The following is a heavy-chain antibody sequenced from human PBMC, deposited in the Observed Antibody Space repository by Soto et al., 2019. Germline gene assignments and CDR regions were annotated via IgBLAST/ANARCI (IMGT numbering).Heavy chain of an antibody. CDR1: GLTFSTTW. CDR3: ARDRGPNTPES. V-gene: IGHV3-7*03. CDR2: INQDGSAT. D-gene: IGHD7-27*01. J-gene: IGHJ5*02. Sequence: GGSLRLSCAVSGLTFSTTWMTWVRQAPGKGLEWLASINQDGSATYYVDSVKGRFTISRDNAKNSLYLQLNSLRAEDSATYYCARDRGPNTPESWGKGTLVNVSA.